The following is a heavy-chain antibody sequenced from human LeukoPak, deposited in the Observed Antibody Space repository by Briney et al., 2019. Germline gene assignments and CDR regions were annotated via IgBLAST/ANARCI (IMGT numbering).Heavy chain of an antibody. J-gene: IGHJ4*02. CDR2: INHSGST. CDR3: ARGRYDILTGYSPHDY. V-gene: IGHV4-34*01. Sequence: SETLSLTCAVYGGSFSGYYWSCIRQPPGKGLEWIGEINHSGSTNYNPSPKSRVTISVDTSKNQFSLKLSSVTAADTAVYYCARGRYDILTGYSPHDYWGQGTLVTVSS. CDR1: GGSFSGYY. D-gene: IGHD3-9*01.